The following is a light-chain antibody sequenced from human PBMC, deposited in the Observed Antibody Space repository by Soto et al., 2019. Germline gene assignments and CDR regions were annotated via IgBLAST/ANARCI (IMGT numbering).Light chain of an antibody. J-gene: IGKJ2*01. V-gene: IGKV1-39*01. Sequence: DIQMTQSPSSLSASVGDRVTITCRASQSISSYLNWYQQKPGKAPKLLIYAASSLQSGVPSRFSGSGSGTDFTLIISSLQPEDFATYYCQQSYSTSYTFVQGTKLEIK. CDR3: QQSYSTSYT. CDR2: AAS. CDR1: QSISSY.